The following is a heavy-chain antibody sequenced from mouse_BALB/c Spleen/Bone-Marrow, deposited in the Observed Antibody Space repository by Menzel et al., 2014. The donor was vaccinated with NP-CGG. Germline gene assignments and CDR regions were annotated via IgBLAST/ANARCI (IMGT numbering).Heavy chain of an antibody. CDR2: INPDSSTI. CDR3: ARMHYYGYVAY. V-gene: IGHV4-1*02. Sequence: EVMLVESGGGRMQPGGSLKLSCADSGFDFSRYWMSWVRQAPGKWLEWIGEINPDSSTINYTPSLKDKFIIFRDNAKNTLYLQMSKVRFEDTALYYCARMHYYGYVAYWGQGTLVTVSA. J-gene: IGHJ3*01. CDR1: GFDFSRYW. D-gene: IGHD1-2*01.